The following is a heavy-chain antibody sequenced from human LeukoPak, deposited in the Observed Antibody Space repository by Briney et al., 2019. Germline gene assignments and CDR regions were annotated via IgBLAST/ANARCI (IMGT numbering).Heavy chain of an antibody. D-gene: IGHD6-13*01. CDR1: GVTFDDYA. CDR2: ISWNSGSI. V-gene: IGHV3-9*01. CDR3: AKDTRAGYSSSWYYFDY. J-gene: IGHJ4*02. Sequence: GRSLRLSCAASGVTFDDYAMHWVRQAPGKGLEWVSGISWNSGSIGYADSVKGRFTISRDNAKNSLYLQMNSLRAEDTALYYCAKDTRAGYSSSWYYFDYWGQGTLVTVSS.